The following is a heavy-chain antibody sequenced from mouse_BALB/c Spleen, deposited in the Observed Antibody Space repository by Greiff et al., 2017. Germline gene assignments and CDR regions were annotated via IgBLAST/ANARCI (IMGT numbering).Heavy chain of an antibody. CDR2: INPNNGGT. Sequence: VQLQQSGPELVKPGASVKIPCKASGYTFTDYNMDWVKQSHGKSLEWIGDINPNNGGTIYNQKFKGKATLTVDKSSSTAYMELRSLTSEDTAVYYCAREGYYGSLAYWGQGTLVTVSA. J-gene: IGHJ3*01. D-gene: IGHD1-1*01. V-gene: IGHV1-18*01. CDR3: AREGYYGSLAY. CDR1: GYTFTDYN.